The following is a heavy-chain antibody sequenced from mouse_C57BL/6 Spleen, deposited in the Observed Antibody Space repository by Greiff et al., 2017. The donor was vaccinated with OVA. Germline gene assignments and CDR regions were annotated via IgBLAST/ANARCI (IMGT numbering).Heavy chain of an antibody. J-gene: IGHJ4*01. CDR1: GYAFSSYW. CDR2: IYPGDGDT. D-gene: IGHD1-1*01. Sequence: QVQLQQSGAELVKPGASVKISCKASGYAFSSYWMNWVKQRPGKGLEWIGQIYPGDGDTNYNGKFKGKATLTADKSSSTAYMQLSSLTSEDSAVYFCQGYSSSYYAMDYWGQGTSVTVSS. CDR3: QGYSSSYYAMDY. V-gene: IGHV1-80*01.